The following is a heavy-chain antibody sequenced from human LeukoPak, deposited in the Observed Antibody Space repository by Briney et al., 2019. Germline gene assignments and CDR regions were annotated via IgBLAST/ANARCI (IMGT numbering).Heavy chain of an antibody. CDR2: IYYSGST. CDR3: ARFGYGDDKIVFDY. V-gene: IGHV4-30-4*01. J-gene: IGHJ4*02. Sequence: SQTLSLTCTVSGGSISSGDYYWSWIRQPPGKGLEWIGYIYYSGSTYYNPSLKSRVTISVDTSKNQFSLKLSSVTAADTAVYYCARFGYGDDKIVFDYWGQGTLVTVSS. CDR1: GGSISSGDYY. D-gene: IGHD4-17*01.